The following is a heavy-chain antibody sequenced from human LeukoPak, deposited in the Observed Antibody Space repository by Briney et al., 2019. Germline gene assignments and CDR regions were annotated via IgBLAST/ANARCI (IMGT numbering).Heavy chain of an antibody. CDR2: ISGSGGST. CDR3: AKADGDYDYNYMDV. Sequence: PGGSLRLSCAASGFTFSSYAMSWVRQAPGKGLEWVSAISGSGGSTYYADSVKGRFTISRDNSKNTLYLQMNSLRAEDTAVYYCAKADGDYDYNYMDVWGKGTTVTVSS. V-gene: IGHV3-23*01. J-gene: IGHJ6*03. CDR1: GFTFSSYA. D-gene: IGHD4-17*01.